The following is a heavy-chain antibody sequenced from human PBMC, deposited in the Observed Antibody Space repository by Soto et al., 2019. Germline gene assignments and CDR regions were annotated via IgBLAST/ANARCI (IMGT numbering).Heavy chain of an antibody. CDR1: GFTFISYG. CDR2: ISYDGSNK. CDR3: AKDGFDY. Sequence: GGSLRLSCAASGFTFISYGMHWVRQAPGKGLEWVAVISYDGSNKYYADSVKGRFTISRDNSKNTLYLQMNSLRAEDTAVYYCAKDGFDYWGQGTLVTVSS. J-gene: IGHJ4*02. V-gene: IGHV3-30*18.